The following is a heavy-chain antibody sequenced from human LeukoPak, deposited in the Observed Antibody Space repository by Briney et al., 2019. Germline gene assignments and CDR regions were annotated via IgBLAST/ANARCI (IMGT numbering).Heavy chain of an antibody. J-gene: IGHJ4*02. D-gene: IGHD4-23*01. CDR2: IYYSGST. CDR1: GGSISSYY. CDR3: ARGSVRWRGEIDY. V-gene: IGHV4-59*01. Sequence: SETLSLTCTVSGGSISSYYWSWIRQPPGKGLEWIGYIYYSGSTNYNPSLKSRVTISVDTSKNQFSLKLSSVTAADRAVYYCARGSVRWRGEIDYWGQGTLVTVSS.